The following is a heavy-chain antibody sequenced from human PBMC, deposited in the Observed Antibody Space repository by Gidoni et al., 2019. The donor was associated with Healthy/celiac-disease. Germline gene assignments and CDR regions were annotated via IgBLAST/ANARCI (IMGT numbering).Heavy chain of an antibody. J-gene: IGHJ4*02. CDR1: GGSISSSSYY. Sequence: QLPLQESCPGLVKPSETLSLTCTVSGGSISSSSYYCGWIRQPPGKGLEWIGRIYYLGSTSYNPSRKSRVTISVDTAKNQFALKLSYVTAADTAVYYGARLAGGYDANNYFDYCGQGTLVTVSS. CDR2: IYYLGST. CDR3: ARLAGGYDANNYFDY. V-gene: IGHV4-39*01. D-gene: IGHD5-12*01.